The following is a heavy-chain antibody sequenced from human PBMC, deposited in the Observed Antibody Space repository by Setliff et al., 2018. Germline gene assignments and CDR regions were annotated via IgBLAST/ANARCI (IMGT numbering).Heavy chain of an antibody. J-gene: IGHJ6*03. CDR1: GDSISRSTYY. CDR2: VDRSGNT. D-gene: IGHD1-1*01. V-gene: IGHV4-39*07. CDR3: ARAIGYSQGYYYHYMDV. Sequence: PSETLSLTCTLSGDSISRSTYYWGWIRQSPGKGLDWIGTVDRSGNTFYNPSLNSRVTISVDTSKNQFSLKLTSVSAADTAKYYCARAIGYSQGYYYHYMDVWGKGTTVTVSS.